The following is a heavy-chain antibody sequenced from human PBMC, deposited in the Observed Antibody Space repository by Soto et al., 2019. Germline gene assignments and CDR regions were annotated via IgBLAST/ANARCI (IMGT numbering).Heavy chain of an antibody. Sequence: GASVKVSCKASGGTFSSYAISWVRQAPGQGLEWMGGIIPIFGTANYAQKFQGRVTITADESTSTAYMELSSLRSEDTAVYYCARKVVVLAPGISLDYYYYCMDVWGQGTTVTVSS. CDR2: IIPIFGTA. CDR1: GGTFSSYA. V-gene: IGHV1-69*13. J-gene: IGHJ6*02. D-gene: IGHD2-2*01. CDR3: ARKVVVLAPGISLDYYYYCMDV.